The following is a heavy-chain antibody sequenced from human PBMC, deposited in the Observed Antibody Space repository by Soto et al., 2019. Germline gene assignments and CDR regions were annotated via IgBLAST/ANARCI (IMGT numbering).Heavy chain of an antibody. CDR1: GFAFSSYG. V-gene: IGHV3-30*19. CDR2: ISYDGSNK. Sequence: LRLSCGASGFAFSSYGMHWVRQAPGKGLEWVAVISYDGSNKYYADSVKGRFTISRDNSKNTLYLQMNSLRAEDTAVYYCAREEYCTNGVCYLGGMDVWGQGTTVTVSS. D-gene: IGHD2-8*01. CDR3: AREEYCTNGVCYLGGMDV. J-gene: IGHJ6*02.